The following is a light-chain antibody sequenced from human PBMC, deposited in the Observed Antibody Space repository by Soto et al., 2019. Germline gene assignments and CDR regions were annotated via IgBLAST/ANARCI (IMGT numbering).Light chain of an antibody. CDR2: DVS. J-gene: IGLJ1*01. CDR1: GSDVRTYNL. V-gene: IGLV2-14*02. Sequence: QSVLTQPASVSGSPGQSITISCTVTGSDVRTYNLVSWYQQHPGKVPKLLIYDVSNRPSGVSTRFSGSKSGNTASLTISGLQAEDEGDYYCTSYTTRRLYVFGSGTKVTVL. CDR3: TSYTTRRLYV.